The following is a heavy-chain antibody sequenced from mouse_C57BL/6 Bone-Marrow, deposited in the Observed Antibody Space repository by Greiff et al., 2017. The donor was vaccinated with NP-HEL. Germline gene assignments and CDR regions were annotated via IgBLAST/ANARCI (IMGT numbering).Heavy chain of an antibody. J-gene: IGHJ4*01. D-gene: IGHD2-4*01. CDR1: GYAFSSSW. CDR3: AREDYDAFYYAMDY. Sequence: VKLQDSGPELVKPGASVKISCKASGYAFSSSWMNWVKQRPGKGLEWIGRIYPGDGDTNYNGKFKGKATLTADKSSSTAYMQLSSLTSEDSAVYFCAREDYDAFYYAMDYWGQGTSVTVSS. CDR2: IYPGDGDT. V-gene: IGHV1-82*01.